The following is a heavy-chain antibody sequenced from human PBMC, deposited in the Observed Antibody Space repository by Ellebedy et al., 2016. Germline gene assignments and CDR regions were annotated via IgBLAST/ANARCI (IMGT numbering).Heavy chain of an antibody. Sequence: GESLKISXVASGFTFSMYAMSWVRQTPDKGLEWVSTITASGDTTHYADSVKGRFTISRDNSKNTLYLQMNSLRDEDTAVYYCAALDTALAPVGSGGYWGQGTLVTVSS. J-gene: IGHJ4*02. CDR2: ITASGDTT. CDR3: AALDTALAPVGSGGY. V-gene: IGHV3-23*01. D-gene: IGHD5-18*01. CDR1: GFTFSMYA.